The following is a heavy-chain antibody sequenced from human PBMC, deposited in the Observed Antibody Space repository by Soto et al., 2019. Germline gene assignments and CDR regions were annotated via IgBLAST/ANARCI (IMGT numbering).Heavy chain of an antibody. D-gene: IGHD6-6*01. Sequence: EVQLVETGGLIQPGGSLRLSCAASGFTVSGNYMSWVRQAPGKGLEWVSVIYNGGGTYYADSVKGRFTISRDNSKNTLYLQMNSLRAEDTAVYYCASTRGSSYDYWGQGTLVTVSS. CDR2: IYNGGGT. CDR3: ASTRGSSYDY. V-gene: IGHV3-53*02. J-gene: IGHJ4*02. CDR1: GFTVSGNY.